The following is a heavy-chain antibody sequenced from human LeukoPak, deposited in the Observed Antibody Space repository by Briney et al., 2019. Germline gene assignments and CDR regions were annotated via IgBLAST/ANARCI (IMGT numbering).Heavy chain of an antibody. Sequence: SVRLSCAASGFTFNSYAMTWVRQAPGKGLEWVGFIRRRAYGGTTDYAASVKGRFTISIDDSKNIAFLQMNSLKTEDTAIYFCSRDSHGDDVYDYWGQGTLVTVSS. V-gene: IGHV3-49*04. D-gene: IGHD1-1*01. J-gene: IGHJ4*02. CDR2: IRRRAYGGTT. CDR1: GFTFNSYA. CDR3: SRDSHGDDVYDY.